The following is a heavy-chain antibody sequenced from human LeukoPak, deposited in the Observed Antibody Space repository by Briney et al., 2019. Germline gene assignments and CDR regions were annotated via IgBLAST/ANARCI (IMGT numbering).Heavy chain of an antibody. CDR3: ARVRRYDFWSGYYADY. J-gene: IGHJ4*02. Sequence: GGSLRLSCAASGFTFSDYYMSWIRQAPGKGLEWVSYISSSGSTIYYADSVKGRFTISRDNAKNSLYLQMNSLRAEDTAVYYCARVRRYDFWSGYYADYWGQGTLVTASS. CDR1: GFTFSDYY. CDR2: ISSSGSTI. V-gene: IGHV3-11*04. D-gene: IGHD3-3*01.